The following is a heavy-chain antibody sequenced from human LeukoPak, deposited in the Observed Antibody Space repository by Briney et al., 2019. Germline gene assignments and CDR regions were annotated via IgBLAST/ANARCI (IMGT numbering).Heavy chain of an antibody. J-gene: IGHJ4*02. V-gene: IGHV3-23*01. D-gene: IGHD1-26*01. CDR2: ISGGGGST. Sequence: PGGSLRLSCAASGFTFSSYAMHWVRQAPGKGLEWVSVISGGGGSTYYADSVKGRFTISRDNSKNTLYLQMNSLRAEDTAVYYCAKDYPGSSPEGPSYWGQGTLVTVSS. CDR3: AKDYPGSSPEGPSY. CDR1: GFTFSSYA.